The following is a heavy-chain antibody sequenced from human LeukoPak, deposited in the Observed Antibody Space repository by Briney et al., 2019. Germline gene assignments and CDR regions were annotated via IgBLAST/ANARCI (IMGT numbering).Heavy chain of an antibody. CDR3: AKDSLTIVVDTHLDY. D-gene: IGHD3-22*01. J-gene: IGHJ4*02. Sequence: PGGSLRLSCAASGFTFSSYAMHWVRQAPGKGLEWVAVISYDGSNKYYADSAKGRFTISRDNSKNTLYLQMNSLRAEDTAVYYCAKDSLTIVVDTHLDYWGQGTLVTVSS. CDR2: ISYDGSNK. V-gene: IGHV3-30-3*01. CDR1: GFTFSSYA.